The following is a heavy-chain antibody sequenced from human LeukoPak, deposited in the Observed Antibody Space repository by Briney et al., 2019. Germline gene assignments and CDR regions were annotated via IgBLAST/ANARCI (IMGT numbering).Heavy chain of an antibody. J-gene: IGHJ4*02. CDR2: IYYSGST. CDR1: GGSISSYY. D-gene: IGHD3-3*01. CDR3: ARLVTYEYDFWSGPYYFDY. Sequence: SETLSLTCTVSGGSISSYYWSWIRQPPGKGLEWIGYIYYSGSTNYNPSLRSRVTISVDTSKNQFSLKLSSVTAADTAVYYCARLVTYEYDFWSGPYYFDYWGQGTLVTVSS. V-gene: IGHV4-59*08.